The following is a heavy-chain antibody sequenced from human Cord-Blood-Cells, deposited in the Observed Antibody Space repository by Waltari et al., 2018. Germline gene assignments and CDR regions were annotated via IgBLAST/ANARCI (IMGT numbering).Heavy chain of an antibody. CDR3: ARDGLRYNYYYYYGMDV. V-gene: IGHV4-34*01. CDR1: GWSFSGYY. CDR2: IHHSGST. Sequence: QVQLQQWGAGLLTPSETLSLTCAASGWSFSGYYWRWLRQPPGKGLEWTGEIHHSGSTNYNPSLKSRVTISVDTSKNQFSLKLSSVTAADTAVYYCARDGLRYNYYYYYGMDVWGQGTTVTVSS. D-gene: IGHD3-9*01. J-gene: IGHJ6*02.